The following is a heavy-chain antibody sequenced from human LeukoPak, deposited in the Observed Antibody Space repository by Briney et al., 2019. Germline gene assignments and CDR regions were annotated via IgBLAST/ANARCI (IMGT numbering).Heavy chain of an antibody. Sequence: SETLSLTCAVYGGSFSGYYWSWIRQPPGKGLEWIGEINHSGSTNYNPSLKSRVTISVDTSKNQFSLKLSSVTAADTAVYYCARMLDTMVRGVPYYYGMDVWGQGTTVTVSS. CDR2: INHSGST. CDR1: GGSFSGYY. V-gene: IGHV4-34*01. D-gene: IGHD3-10*01. CDR3: ARMLDTMVRGVPYYYGMDV. J-gene: IGHJ6*02.